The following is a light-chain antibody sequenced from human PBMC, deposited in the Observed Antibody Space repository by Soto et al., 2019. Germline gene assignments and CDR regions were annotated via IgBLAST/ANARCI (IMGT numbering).Light chain of an antibody. Sequence: QSALTQPRSVSGSPGQSVTISCTGTSSDVGGYNYASWYQQNPGKAPKLMIYTVNKRPSGVPDRFSGSKSGNTASLTISGLRAEDEAVYYCCSHAGTYNVLFGGGTKLTVL. J-gene: IGLJ3*02. CDR3: CSHAGTYNVL. V-gene: IGLV2-11*01. CDR1: SSDVGGYNY. CDR2: TVN.